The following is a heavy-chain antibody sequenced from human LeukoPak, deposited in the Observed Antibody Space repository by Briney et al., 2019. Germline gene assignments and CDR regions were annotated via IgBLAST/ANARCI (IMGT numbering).Heavy chain of an antibody. CDR2: ISSSSSVI. CDR1: GFTFSSYA. V-gene: IGHV3-48*01. CDR3: ARDSRQQLPH. Sequence: GGSLRLSCAASGFTFSSYAMNWIRQAPGKGLEWLSYISSSSSVIYYADSVKGRFTISRDNAKNSLCLQMSSLRAEDTAVYHCARDSRQQLPHWGQGTLVTVSS. J-gene: IGHJ4*02. D-gene: IGHD6-13*01.